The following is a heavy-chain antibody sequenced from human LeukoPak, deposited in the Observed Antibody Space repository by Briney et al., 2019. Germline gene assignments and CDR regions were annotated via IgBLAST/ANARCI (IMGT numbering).Heavy chain of an antibody. D-gene: IGHD6-13*01. Sequence: SETLSLTCTVSGGSVSSGSYCWSWIRQPPGKGLEWIGYVYYSGSTYYNPSLKSRVTISVDTSKNQFSLKLSSVTAADTAVYYCARGLSSSWYSYWGQGTLVTVSS. CDR3: ARGLSSSWYSY. CDR2: VYYSGST. CDR1: GGSVSSGSYC. V-gene: IGHV4-61*01. J-gene: IGHJ4*02.